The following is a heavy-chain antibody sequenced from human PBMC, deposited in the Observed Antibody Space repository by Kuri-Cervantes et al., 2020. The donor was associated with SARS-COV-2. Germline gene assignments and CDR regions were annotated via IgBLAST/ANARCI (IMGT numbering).Heavy chain of an antibody. V-gene: IGHV3-9*01. CDR3: AKMSGDRGGAFEI. D-gene: IGHD2-15*01. Sequence: GGSLRLSCAASGFTFDDYAMHWVRQAPGKGLEWVSYISYNSDTIRYAASVKGRFSISRDDAKNSVFLQMNNLRSEDTALYYCAKMSGDRGGAFEIWGQGTMVTVSS. J-gene: IGHJ3*02. CDR2: ISYNSDTI. CDR1: GFTFDDYA.